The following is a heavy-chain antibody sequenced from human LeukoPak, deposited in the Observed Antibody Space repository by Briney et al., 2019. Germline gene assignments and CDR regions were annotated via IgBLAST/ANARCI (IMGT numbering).Heavy chain of an antibody. V-gene: IGHV1-18*01. CDR2: ISAYNGNT. Sequence: GASVKVSCKASGYTFTSYGISWVRQAPGQGLEWMGWISAYNGNTNYAQKLQGRVTMTTDTSTSTAYMELRSLRSDDTAVYYCARAFIVVVPAAPYYMDVWGKGTTVTVSS. CDR3: ARAFIVVVPAAPYYMDV. D-gene: IGHD2-2*01. J-gene: IGHJ6*03. CDR1: GYTFTSYG.